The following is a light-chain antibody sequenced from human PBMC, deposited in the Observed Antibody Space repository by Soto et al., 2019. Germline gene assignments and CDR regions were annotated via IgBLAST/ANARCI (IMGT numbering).Light chain of an antibody. CDR3: QQYNDWPQLT. V-gene: IGKV3D-15*01. CDR1: QNINSN. Sequence: EILMTQSPLTLSVSPGEGATLSCRASQNINSNLAWYQQRPGQAPRVLIYGASSRASGIPDRNSSSGSGTDFTITIDGLEPDDYGVYYCQQYNDWPQLTFSGGTRVESK. J-gene: IGKJ4*01. CDR2: GAS.